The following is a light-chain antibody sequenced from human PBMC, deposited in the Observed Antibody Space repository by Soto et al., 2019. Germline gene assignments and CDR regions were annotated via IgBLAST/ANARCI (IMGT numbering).Light chain of an antibody. CDR3: CSHTSSNTYV. CDR1: SSDVGGYNY. J-gene: IGLJ1*01. CDR2: DVS. V-gene: IGLV2-14*01. Sequence: QSALTQPASVSGSPGQSITISCTGTSSDVGGYNYVSWYQQHPGKAPKLMICDVSNRPSGVSNHFSGSKSGNTASLTISGLQAEDEADYYCCSHTSSNTYVFGTGTKLTGL.